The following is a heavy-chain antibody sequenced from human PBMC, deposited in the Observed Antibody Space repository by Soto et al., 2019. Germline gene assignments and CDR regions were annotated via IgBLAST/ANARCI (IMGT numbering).Heavy chain of an antibody. J-gene: IGHJ5*02. CDR3: ARDLLAVEAAACRGRSDP. V-gene: IGHV3-21*01. Sequence: PGGSLRLSCAASGFTFSDYYMNWVRQAPGKGLEWVSSISSSSSYIYYADSVKGRFTISRDNAKNSLYLQMNSLRAEDTAVYYCARDLLAVEAAACRGRSDPWGQGTLVTVSS. CDR2: ISSSSSYI. D-gene: IGHD6-13*01. CDR1: GFTFSDYY.